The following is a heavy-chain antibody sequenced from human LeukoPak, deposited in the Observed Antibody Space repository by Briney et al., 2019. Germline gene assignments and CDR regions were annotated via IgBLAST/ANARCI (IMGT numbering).Heavy chain of an antibody. CDR3: ARGLRYFDWLYPDY. V-gene: IGHV4-31*03. CDR2: IYYSGST. CDR1: GGSISSGGYY. D-gene: IGHD3-9*01. Sequence: SETLSLTCTVSGGSISSGGYYWSWIRQHPGKGLEWIGYIYYSGSTYYNPSLKSRVTISVDTSKNQFSLKLSSVTAADTAVYYCARGLRYFDWLYPDYWGQGTLVTVSS. J-gene: IGHJ4*02.